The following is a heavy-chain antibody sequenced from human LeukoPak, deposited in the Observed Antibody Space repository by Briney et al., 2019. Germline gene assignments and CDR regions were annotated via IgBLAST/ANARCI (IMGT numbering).Heavy chain of an antibody. CDR2: IYYSGST. V-gene: IGHV4-59*12. D-gene: IGHD6-19*01. Sequence: PSETLSLTCAVYGGSFSGYYWSWIRQPPGKGLEWIGYIYYSGSTNYNPSLKSRVTISVDTSKNQFSLKLSSVTAADTAVYYCAREPYSSGWYSYFDYWGQGTLVTVSS. J-gene: IGHJ4*02. CDR1: GGSFSGYY. CDR3: AREPYSSGWYSYFDY.